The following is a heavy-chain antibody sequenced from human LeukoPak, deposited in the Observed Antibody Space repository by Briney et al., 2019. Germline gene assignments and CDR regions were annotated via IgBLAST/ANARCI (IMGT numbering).Heavy chain of an antibody. CDR3: AKLGHTKSDV. V-gene: IGHV3-33*06. D-gene: IGHD1-1*01. J-gene: IGHJ6*04. CDR1: GFTFSSYG. CDR2: IWYDGSNK. Sequence: PGRSLRLSCAASGFTFSSYGMHWVRQAPGKGLEWVAVIWYDGSNKYYADSVKGRFTISRDNSKNTLYLQMNSLRAEDTAVYYCAKLGHTKSDVWGKGTTVTVSS.